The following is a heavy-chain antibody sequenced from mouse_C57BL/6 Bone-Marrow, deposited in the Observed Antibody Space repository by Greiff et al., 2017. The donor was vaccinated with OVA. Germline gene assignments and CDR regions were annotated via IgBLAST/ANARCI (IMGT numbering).Heavy chain of an antibody. D-gene: IGHD1-1*01. J-gene: IGHJ2*01. V-gene: IGHV1-69*01. CDR1: GYTFTSYW. Sequence: VQLQQSGAELVMPGASVKLSCKASGYTFTSYWMHWVKQRPGQGLEWIGEIDPSDSYTNYNQKFKGKSTLTVDKSSSTAYMQLSSLTSEDSADYYCARSQLILNCVDYWGQGTTLTVSS. CDR2: IDPSDSYT. CDR3: ARSQLILNCVDY.